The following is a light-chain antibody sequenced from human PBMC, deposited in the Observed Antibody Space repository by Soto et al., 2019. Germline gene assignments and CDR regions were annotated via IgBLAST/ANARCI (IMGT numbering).Light chain of an antibody. Sequence: QSALTQPASVSGSPGQSITISCTGTSSDVGGYNYVSWYQQYPGKAPKLMIYEVSNRPSGVSNRFSGSKSGNTASLTISGLQAEDEADYYCSSYTRVDSWVFGGGTKLTVL. CDR3: SSYTRVDSWV. V-gene: IGLV2-14*01. CDR2: EVS. J-gene: IGLJ3*02. CDR1: SSDVGGYNY.